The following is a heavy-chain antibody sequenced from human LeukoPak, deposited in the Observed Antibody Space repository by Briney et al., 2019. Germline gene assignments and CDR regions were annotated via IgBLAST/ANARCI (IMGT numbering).Heavy chain of an antibody. CDR2: ISWNSGSI. Sequence: PGRSLRLSCAASGFTFDDYAMHWVRQAPGKGLEWVSGISWNSGSIGYADSVKGRFTISRDNAKNSLYLQMNSLRAEDMALYYCAREGVTTVYYFDYWGQGTLVTVSS. J-gene: IGHJ4*02. CDR3: AREGVTTVYYFDY. CDR1: GFTFDDYA. D-gene: IGHD4-17*01. V-gene: IGHV3-9*03.